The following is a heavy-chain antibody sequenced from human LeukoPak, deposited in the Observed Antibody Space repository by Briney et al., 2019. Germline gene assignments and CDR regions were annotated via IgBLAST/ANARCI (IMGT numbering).Heavy chain of an antibody. V-gene: IGHV3-7*01. Sequence: ETLSLTCAVYGFTFSNYWMSWVRHPPGKGLEWVANIKEDGSEKYYVDSVKGRFTISRDNAKNSLYLQMNSLRAEDTAVYYCARADSSGRIFDYWGQGTLVIVSS. J-gene: IGHJ4*02. CDR1: GFTFSNYW. CDR3: ARADSSGRIFDY. D-gene: IGHD6-19*01. CDR2: IKEDGSEK.